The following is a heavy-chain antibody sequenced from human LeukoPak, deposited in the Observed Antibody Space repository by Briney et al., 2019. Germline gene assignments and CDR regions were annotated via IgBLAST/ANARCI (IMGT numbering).Heavy chain of an antibody. CDR2: ISYNGRP. Sequence: SETLSLTCTVSSVSMRNYYWSWIRQPPGKGLEWIEYISYNGRPNYYPALKNRVTISVDTSKNQFSLRLTSVTAADTALYYCARGPRSDRYVPFDSWGQGNLVTVSS. D-gene: IGHD3-10*02. J-gene: IGHJ4*03. CDR3: ARGPRSDRYVPFDS. V-gene: IGHV4-59*01. CDR1: SVSMRNYY.